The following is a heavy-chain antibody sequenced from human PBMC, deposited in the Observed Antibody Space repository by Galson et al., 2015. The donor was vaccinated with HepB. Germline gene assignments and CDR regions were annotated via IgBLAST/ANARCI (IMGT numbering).Heavy chain of an antibody. V-gene: IGHV4-59*01. CDR2: TYYSGSS. J-gene: IGHJ4*02. D-gene: IGHD3-22*01. CDR3: ARGSPGYYGSRSTYYFDY. CDR1: GGSISSYY. Sequence: ETLSLTCTVSGGSISSYYWSWIRQPPGKGLEWIGYTYYSGSSNYNPSLKSRVTISLDTSKKQFSLQLSSVTAADTAVYYCARGSPGYYGSRSTYYFDYWGQGTLVTVSS.